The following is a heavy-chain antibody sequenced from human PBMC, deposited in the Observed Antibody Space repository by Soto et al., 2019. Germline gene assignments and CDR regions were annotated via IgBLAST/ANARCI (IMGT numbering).Heavy chain of an antibody. CDR2: INHSGNT. D-gene: IGHD1-26*01. CDR3: SRHRLLTPPVY. Sequence: SETLSLTCAVYGGSFSTYYWNWIRQPPGKGLEWIGEINHSGNTQYNPSLKSRLTMSVDTSKNQFSLKLSSVTAADTAVYYCSRHRLLTPPVYWGQGTLVTVSS. J-gene: IGHJ4*02. CDR1: GGSFSTYY. V-gene: IGHV4-34*01.